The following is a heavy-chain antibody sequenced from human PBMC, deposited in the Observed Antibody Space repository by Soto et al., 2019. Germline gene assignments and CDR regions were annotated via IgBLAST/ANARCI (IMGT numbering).Heavy chain of an antibody. CDR3: AAQYTQRFLEWLNWFDP. CDR2: IYHSGST. J-gene: IGHJ5*02. D-gene: IGHD3-3*01. CDR1: GGSISSSNW. V-gene: IGHV4-4*02. Sequence: QVQLQESGPGLVKPSGTLSLTCAVSGGSISSSNWWSWVRQPPGKGLEWIGEIYHSGSTNYNPSLKSRVTISVDKSTNQFSLKLSSVTAADTAVYYCAAQYTQRFLEWLNWFDPWGQGTLVTVSS.